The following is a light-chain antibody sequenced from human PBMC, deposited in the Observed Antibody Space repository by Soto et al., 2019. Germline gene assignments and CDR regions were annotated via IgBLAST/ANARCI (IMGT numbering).Light chain of an antibody. V-gene: IGKV2D-29*01. J-gene: IGKJ4*01. CDR1: QSLLHRDGKTY. CDR2: EVS. Sequence: VMTQTPLSLSVTPGQPASMSCKSSQSLLHRDGKTYLYWYLQKPGQPPQLLIYEVSNRFSGVPYRFSASGSGTDFTMEISRVEAEDVGVYYCMQDVELPFTFGGGTKVEIK. CDR3: MQDVELPFT.